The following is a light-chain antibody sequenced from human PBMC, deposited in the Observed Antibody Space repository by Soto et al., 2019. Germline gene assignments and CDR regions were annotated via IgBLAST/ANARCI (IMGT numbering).Light chain of an antibody. J-gene: IGKJ3*01. CDR3: QQYQT. CDR2: ATS. CDR1: QSVGSSY. V-gene: IGKV3-20*01. Sequence: PGERATLSCRASQSVGSSYLAWYQQKPGQAPRLLIYATSSRATGIPDRFSGSGSGTDFTLTISRLEPEDFAVYYCQQYQTFGPGTKVDFK.